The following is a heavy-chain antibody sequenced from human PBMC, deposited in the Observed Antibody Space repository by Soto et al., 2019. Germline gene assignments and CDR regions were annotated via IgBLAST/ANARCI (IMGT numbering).Heavy chain of an antibody. D-gene: IGHD1-7*01. J-gene: IGHJ4*02. V-gene: IGHV3-7*01. CDR3: ARDVTGTIAY. CDR2: IKQDGSEK. CDR1: VFTFSSYW. Sequence: GGSLRLSCSASVFTFSSYWMSWVRQAPGKGLEWVANIKQDGSEKYYVDSVKGRFTISRDNAKNSLYLQMNSLRAEDTAVYYCARDVTGTIAYWGQGTLVTVSS.